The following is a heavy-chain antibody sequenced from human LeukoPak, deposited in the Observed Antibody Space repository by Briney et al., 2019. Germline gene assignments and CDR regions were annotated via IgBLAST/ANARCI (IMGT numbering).Heavy chain of an antibody. D-gene: IGHD3-22*01. CDR3: TTYYYDSSGYYLHDY. J-gene: IGHJ4*02. Sequence: GGSLRLSCAAYGFTFSNAWMSWVRQAPGKGLEWVGRIKSKTDGGTTDYAAPVKGRFTISRDDSKNTLYLQMNSLKTEDTAVYYCTTYYYDSSGYYLHDYWGQGTLVTVSS. CDR2: IKSKTDGGTT. CDR1: GFTFSNAW. V-gene: IGHV3-15*01.